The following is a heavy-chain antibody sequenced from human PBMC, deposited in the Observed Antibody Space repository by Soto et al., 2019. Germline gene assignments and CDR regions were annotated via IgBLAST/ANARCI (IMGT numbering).Heavy chain of an antibody. Sequence: EVQLLESGGGLVQPGGSLRLSCAASGFTFNNYAMSWVRPAPGKGLEWVSVISGSGQRTSYADSVKGRFTVSRDNSKNTVDLHMKSLRAEDTAVYYCAKDSYHGSGSYITPYYFDSWGQGTLITVSS. CDR3: AKDSYHGSGSYITPYYFDS. CDR2: ISGSGQRT. D-gene: IGHD3-10*01. V-gene: IGHV3-23*01. CDR1: GFTFNNYA. J-gene: IGHJ4*02.